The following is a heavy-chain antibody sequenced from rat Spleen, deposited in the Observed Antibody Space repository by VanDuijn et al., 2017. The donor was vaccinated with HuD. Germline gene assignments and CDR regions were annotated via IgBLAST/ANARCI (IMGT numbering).Heavy chain of an antibody. CDR1: GFTFSDYG. J-gene: IGHJ2*01. Sequence: EVQLVESGGGLVQPGRSLKLSCAASGFTFSDYGMAWVRQAPTKGLEWVATISYDGSSTYYRDSVKGRFTISRDNAKSTLYLQIDSLRSEDTATYYCARLYSDGYEYFDYWGQGVMVTVSS. D-gene: IGHD1-12*03. CDR3: ARLYSDGYEYFDY. CDR2: ISYDGSST. V-gene: IGHV5-29*01.